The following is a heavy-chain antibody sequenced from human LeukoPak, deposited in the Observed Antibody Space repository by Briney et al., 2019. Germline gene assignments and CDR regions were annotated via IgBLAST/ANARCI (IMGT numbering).Heavy chain of an antibody. CDR2: ISGSGGST. J-gene: IGHJ4*02. D-gene: IGHD3-22*01. CDR1: GVTFSSYA. V-gene: IGHV3-23*01. CDR3: AKSAFSYYDSSGHFDY. Sequence: GGSLRLSCAASGVTFSSYAMGWVRQAPGKGLEWVSAISGSGGSTYYADSVKGRFTISRDNSKNTLYLQMNSLRAEDTAVYYCAKSAFSYYDSSGHFDYWGQGTLVTVSS.